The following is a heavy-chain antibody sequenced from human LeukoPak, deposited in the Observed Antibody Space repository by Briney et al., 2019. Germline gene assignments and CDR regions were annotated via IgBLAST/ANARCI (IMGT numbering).Heavy chain of an antibody. Sequence: SETLSLTCTVSGGSISSGSYYWSWIRQPAGKGLEWIGRIYTSGSTNYNPSLKSRVTISVDTSKNQFSLKLSSVTAADTAVYYCARDRYGPWFYWGQGTLVTVSS. CDR1: GGSISSGSYY. V-gene: IGHV4-61*02. CDR3: ARDRYGPWFY. D-gene: IGHD4-17*01. CDR2: IYTSGST. J-gene: IGHJ4*02.